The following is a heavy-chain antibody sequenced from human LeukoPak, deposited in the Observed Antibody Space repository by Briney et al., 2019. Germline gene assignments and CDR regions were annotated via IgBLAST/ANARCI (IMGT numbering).Heavy chain of an antibody. J-gene: IGHJ4*02. V-gene: IGHV3-30-3*01. CDR1: GFTFSSYA. Sequence: GGSLRLSCAASGFTFSSYAMHWVRQAPGKGLEWVAVISYDGSNKYYADSVKGRFTISRDNSKNTLYLQMNSLRAEDTAVYYCARAESDSSGYYYHFDYWGQGTLVTVSS. CDR2: ISYDGSNK. CDR3: ARAESDSSGYYYHFDY. D-gene: IGHD3-22*01.